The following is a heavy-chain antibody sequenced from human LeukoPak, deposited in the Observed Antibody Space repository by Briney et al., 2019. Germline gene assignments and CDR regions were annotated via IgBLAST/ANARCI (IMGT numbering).Heavy chain of an antibody. D-gene: IGHD3-16*01. CDR3: ARLAAASPGY. CDR1: GFPFVAYA. CDR2: ISSDTTNK. J-gene: IGHJ4*02. V-gene: IGHV3-30*10. Sequence: RSGGSLRLSCATSGFPFVAYALHWVRQAPGKGLEWVAEISSDTTNKYYMDSVKGRFTISRDNSKNTLYLQMDSLRLEDTAVYYCARLAAASPGYWGQGTLVTVSS.